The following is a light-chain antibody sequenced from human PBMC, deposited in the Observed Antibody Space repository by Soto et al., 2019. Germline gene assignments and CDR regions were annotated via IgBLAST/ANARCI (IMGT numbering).Light chain of an antibody. CDR2: GAS. Sequence: VLTQSPDTLSLSPGERATRSCRASQSVGSYLAWYQQKPGQAPRLLIYGASKRATGIPDRFSGSGSGTDFTLTISRLEPEDFAVYCCQQYGSSPRTFGQGTKVDIK. CDR1: QSVGSY. V-gene: IGKV3-20*01. CDR3: QQYGSSPRT. J-gene: IGKJ1*01.